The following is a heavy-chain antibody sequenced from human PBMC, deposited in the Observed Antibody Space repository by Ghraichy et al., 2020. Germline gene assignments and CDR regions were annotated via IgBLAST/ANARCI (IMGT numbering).Heavy chain of an antibody. J-gene: IGHJ4*02. V-gene: IGHV1-2*02. D-gene: IGHD2-15*01. CDR3: ARAQYCSGGSCYGY. CDR1: GYTFTGYY. CDR2: INPNSGGT. Sequence: ASVKVSCKASGYTFTGYYMHWVRQAPGQGLEWMGWINPNSGGTNYAQKFQGRVTMTRDTSISTAYMELSRLRSDDTAVYYCARAQYCSGGSCYGYWGQGTLVTVSS.